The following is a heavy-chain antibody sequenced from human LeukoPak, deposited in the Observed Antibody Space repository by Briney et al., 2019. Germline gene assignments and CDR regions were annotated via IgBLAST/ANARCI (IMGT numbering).Heavy chain of an antibody. CDR2: ITSSSSIL. CDR3: ARGGGLDV. J-gene: IGHJ6*02. CDR1: GFIFSSAS. D-gene: IGHD3-16*01. Sequence: GGSLRLSSAASGFIFSSASMNWVRQAPGKGLEWVSYITSSSSILYYADSVKGRFTISRDNAKNSLYLQMSNLRAEDTAVYFCARGGGLDVWGQGATVTVSS. V-gene: IGHV3-48*04.